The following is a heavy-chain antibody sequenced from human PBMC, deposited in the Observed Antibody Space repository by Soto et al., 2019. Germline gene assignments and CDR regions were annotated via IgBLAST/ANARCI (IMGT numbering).Heavy chain of an antibody. V-gene: IGHV4-39*07. J-gene: IGHJ4*02. CDR2: IYYTGST. CDR3: XRVPAGGNSDYFDY. D-gene: IGHD2-21*02. Sequence: SETLSLTCTVSGGSISSSSYYWGWIRQPPGKGLEWIGYIYYTGSTYYNPSLKSRVTMSVDTSKNQFSLKLSSVTAADTAVYYCXRVPAGGNSDYFDYWGQGTLVTVSS. CDR1: GGSISSSSYY.